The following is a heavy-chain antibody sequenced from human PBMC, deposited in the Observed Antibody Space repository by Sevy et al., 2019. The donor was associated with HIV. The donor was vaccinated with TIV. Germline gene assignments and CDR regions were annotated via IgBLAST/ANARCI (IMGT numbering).Heavy chain of an antibody. J-gene: IGHJ4*02. CDR1: GYMFTGYY. V-gene: IGHV1-2*02. Sequence: ASVKVSCKASGYMFTGYYIHWVRQAPGRGLEWMGWIIPSRCDTNYGQRFLGRITMNRETSINIAYMELKSLTADDTAVYYCTRSDYGSGTYHNDYWGQGTLVTVSS. D-gene: IGHD3-10*01. CDR2: IIPSRCDT. CDR3: TRSDYGSGTYHNDY.